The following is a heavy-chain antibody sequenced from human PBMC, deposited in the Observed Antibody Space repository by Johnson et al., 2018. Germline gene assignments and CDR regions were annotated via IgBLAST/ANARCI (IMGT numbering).Heavy chain of an antibody. CDR2: IYYSGST. Sequence: QVQLQESGPGLVKPSETLSLTCTVSGGSISSYYWSWIRQPPGKGLEWIGYIYYSGSTNYNPSLKSRVTISVDTSKNQFSLKLSSVTAADTAVYYCARTDYGGNSGVAFDIWGQGTMVT. V-gene: IGHV4-59*01. CDR1: GGSISSYY. D-gene: IGHD4-23*01. J-gene: IGHJ3*02. CDR3: ARTDYGGNSGVAFDI.